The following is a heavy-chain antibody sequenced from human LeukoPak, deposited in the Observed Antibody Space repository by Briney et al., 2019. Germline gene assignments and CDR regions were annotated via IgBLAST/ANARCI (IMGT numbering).Heavy chain of an antibody. Sequence: PSETLSLTCAVYGGSFSGYYWSWIRQPPGKGLEWIGEINHSGSTNYNLSLKSRVTISVDTSKNQFSLKLNSVTAADTAVYYCARGRRFHYYYGSGSYRQYNWFDPWGQGTLVTVSS. CDR1: GGSFSGYY. CDR2: INHSGST. D-gene: IGHD3-10*01. J-gene: IGHJ5*02. V-gene: IGHV4-34*01. CDR3: ARGRRFHYYYGSGSYRQYNWFDP.